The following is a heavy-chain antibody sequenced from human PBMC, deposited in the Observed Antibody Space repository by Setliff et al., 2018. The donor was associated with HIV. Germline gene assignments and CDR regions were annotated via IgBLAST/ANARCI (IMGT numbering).Heavy chain of an antibody. CDR1: GSSFSSGIYY. CDR3: ARGATSITFDY. J-gene: IGHJ4*02. CDR2: ISYSGST. V-gene: IGHV4-31*03. Sequence: SETLSLTCNVSGSSFSSGIYYWTWIRQQPGKGLEWIGYISYSGSTYYNPSLNSRLTMSIDTSKSHFSLNLNSVTAADTAVYYCARGATSITFDYWSQGTLVTVSS.